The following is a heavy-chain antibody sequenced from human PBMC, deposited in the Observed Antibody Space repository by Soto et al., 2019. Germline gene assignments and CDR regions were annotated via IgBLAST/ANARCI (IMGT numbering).Heavy chain of an antibody. CDR2: FDPEDGET. Sequence: ASVKVSCKVSGYTLTELSMHWVRQAPGKGLEWMGGFDPEDGETIYAQKFQGRVTMTEDTSTDTAYMELSSLRSEDTAVYYCATTYSGSYPGYYGMDVWGQGTTVTVSS. CDR3: ATTYSGSYPGYYGMDV. J-gene: IGHJ6*02. CDR1: GYTLTELS. V-gene: IGHV1-24*01. D-gene: IGHD1-26*01.